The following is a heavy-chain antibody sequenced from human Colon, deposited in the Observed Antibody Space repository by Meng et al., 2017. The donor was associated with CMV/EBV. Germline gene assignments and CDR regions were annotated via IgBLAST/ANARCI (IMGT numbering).Heavy chain of an antibody. D-gene: IGHD6-13*01. CDR3: ARNTGGTRWSYFDD. CDR1: GGSISSYY. V-gene: IGHV4-59*01. J-gene: IGHJ4*02. Sequence: SETLSLTCTVSGGSISSYYWSWIRQAPGKGLEWIGYIYDSGSTDYNPSLKSRVTISVDTSKNQFSLKLNSVTAADTAVYYCARNTGGTRWSYFDDWGQGTMVTVSS. CDR2: IYDSGST.